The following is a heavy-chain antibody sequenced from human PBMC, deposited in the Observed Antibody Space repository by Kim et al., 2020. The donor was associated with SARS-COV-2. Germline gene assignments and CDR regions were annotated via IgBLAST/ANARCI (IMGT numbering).Heavy chain of an antibody. J-gene: IGHJ3*02. D-gene: IGHD5-18*01. CDR2: ISGSGGST. V-gene: IGHV3-23*01. Sequence: GGSLRLSCAASGFTFSSYAMSWVRQAPGKGLEWVSAISGSGGSTYYADSVKGRFTISRDNSKNTLYLQMNSLRAEDTAVYYCAKGVKQLWLIEGNAFDIWGQGTMVTVSS. CDR3: AKGVKQLWLIEGNAFDI. CDR1: GFTFSSYA.